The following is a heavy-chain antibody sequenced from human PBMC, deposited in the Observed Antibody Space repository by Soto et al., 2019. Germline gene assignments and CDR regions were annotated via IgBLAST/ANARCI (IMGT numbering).Heavy chain of an antibody. J-gene: IGHJ4*02. CDR2: IYYSGST. Sequence: QVQLQESGPGLVKPSQTLSLTCTVSGGSISSGGYYWSWIRQHPGKGLEWIGYIYYSGSTYYNPSLRSRVTISVDTSKNQFSLKLSSVTAADTAVYYWARDVRYCSGGSCYAIYFDYWGQGTLVTVSS. V-gene: IGHV4-31*03. CDR3: ARDVRYCSGGSCYAIYFDY. CDR1: GGSISSGGYY. D-gene: IGHD2-15*01.